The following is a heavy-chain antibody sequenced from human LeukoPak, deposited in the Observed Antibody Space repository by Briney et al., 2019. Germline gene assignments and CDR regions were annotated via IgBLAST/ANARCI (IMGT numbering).Heavy chain of an antibody. CDR2: ISARGDIT. J-gene: IGHJ4*02. D-gene: IGHD1-26*01. V-gene: IGHV3-23*01. CDR3: AKGGGGIYYDYDY. Sequence: GGSLRLSCAPSGFIFGNYGMIWIRQAPGKGLEWVSIISARGDITHYADSVKGRFTMSRDNSKNTVDLQMNSLTVEDTAIYYCAKGGGGIYYDYDYWGQGTLVTVSS. CDR1: GFIFGNYG.